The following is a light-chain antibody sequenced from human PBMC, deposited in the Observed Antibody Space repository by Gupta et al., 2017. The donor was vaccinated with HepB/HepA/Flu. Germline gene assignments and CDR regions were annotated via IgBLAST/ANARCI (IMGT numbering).Light chain of an antibody. J-gene: IGLJ3*02. V-gene: IGLV2-23*02. CDR3: CSYVTTTIWA. Sequence: QSALTQPASESGSPGQSITISCTGTSSDVGNYNLVSWYQQYPGKVPKLMIYEVNKRPSGVSNRFSGSKSGNTASLTISGLQPDDEADYYCCSYVTTTIWAFGGGTKLTGL. CDR1: SSDVGNYNL. CDR2: EVN.